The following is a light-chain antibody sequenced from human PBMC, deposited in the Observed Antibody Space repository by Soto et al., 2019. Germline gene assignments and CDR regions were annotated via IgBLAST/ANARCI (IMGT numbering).Light chain of an antibody. J-gene: IGLJ1*01. Sequence: QSGLTQPGSVSGSPGQSITIPCTGTSSDVGGYNYVSWYQQHPGKAPKLMIYDVGNRPSGVSNRFSGSKSGNTASLTISGLQAEDEADYYCSSYTSTSTYVFGTGTKVTVL. CDR3: SSYTSTSTYV. CDR2: DVG. CDR1: SSDVGGYNY. V-gene: IGLV2-14*01.